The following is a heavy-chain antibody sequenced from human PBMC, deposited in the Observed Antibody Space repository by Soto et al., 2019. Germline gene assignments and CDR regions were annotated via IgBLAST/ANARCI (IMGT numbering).Heavy chain of an antibody. D-gene: IGHD3-10*01. CDR3: ARGGRAYGSGSYFWSFGY. J-gene: IGHJ4*02. CDR2: INHSGST. Sequence: QVQLQQWGAGLLKPSETLSLTCAVYGGSFSGYYWSWIRQPPGKGLEWIGEINHSGSTHYNPSLKGSVTISVDTSKNQFSLKLSHGTAAVTAVYYCARGGRAYGSGSYFWSFGYWCQRTQVTVSS. CDR1: GGSFSGYY. V-gene: IGHV4-34*01.